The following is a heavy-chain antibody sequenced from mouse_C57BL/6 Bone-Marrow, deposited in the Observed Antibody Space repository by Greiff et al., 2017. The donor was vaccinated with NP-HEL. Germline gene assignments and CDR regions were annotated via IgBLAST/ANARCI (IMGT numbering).Heavy chain of an antibody. V-gene: IGHV1-55*01. Sequence: QVQLQQPGAELVKPGASVKMSCKASGYTFTSYWITRVKQRPGQGLEWIGDIYPGSGSTNYNEKFKSKATLSVDTSSSTAYMQLTSLTSEYSAVYYCAKWVPHFDYWGQGTTLTVSA. CDR2: IYPGSGST. CDR3: AKWVPHFDY. D-gene: IGHD1-3*01. J-gene: IGHJ2*01. CDR1: GYTFTSYW.